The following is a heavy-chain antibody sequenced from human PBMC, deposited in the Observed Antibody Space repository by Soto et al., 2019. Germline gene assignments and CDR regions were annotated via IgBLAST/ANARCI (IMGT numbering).Heavy chain of an antibody. CDR2: ISSSGTYI. CDR3: ASSNWMDWFDP. D-gene: IGHD1-1*01. CDR1: GFTFSTYS. J-gene: IGHJ5*02. V-gene: IGHV3-21*01. Sequence: EVQLVESGGGLVKPGGSLRLSCAASGFTFSTYSMNWVRQAPGKGLEWVSSISSSGTYIYYADSLKGRFTISKDNAKNSLYLQMNNLRAEDTAVYYCASSNWMDWFDPWGQGTLVTVSS.